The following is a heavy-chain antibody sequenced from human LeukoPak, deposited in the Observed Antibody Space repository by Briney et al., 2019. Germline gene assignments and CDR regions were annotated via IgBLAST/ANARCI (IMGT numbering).Heavy chain of an antibody. CDR1: GFTFSSYG. V-gene: IGHV3-30*02. CDR2: IRYDGSNK. Sequence: GGSLRLSCAASGFTFSSYGMHWVRQAPGKGLEWVAFIRYDGSNKYYADSVKGRFTISRDNSKNTLYLQMNSLRAEDTAVYYCAKDAQNLFYYYYMDVWGKGTTVTVSS. D-gene: IGHD2/OR15-2a*01. CDR3: AKDAQNLFYYYYMDV. J-gene: IGHJ6*03.